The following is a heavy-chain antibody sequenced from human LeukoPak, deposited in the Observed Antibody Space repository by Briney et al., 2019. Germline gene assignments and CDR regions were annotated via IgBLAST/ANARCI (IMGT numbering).Heavy chain of an antibody. CDR2: IKSKTDGGTT. CDR1: GFTFSNAW. J-gene: IGHJ4*02. Sequence: GGSLRLSCAASGFTFSNAWMSWVRQAPGKGLEWVGRIKSKTDGGTTDYAAPVKGRFTISRDDSKNTLYLQMNSLKTEDTAVYYCTTDSYYDFWSGYYTGIGDFDYWGQGTLVTVSS. CDR3: TTDSYYDFWSGYYTGIGDFDY. V-gene: IGHV3-15*01. D-gene: IGHD3-3*01.